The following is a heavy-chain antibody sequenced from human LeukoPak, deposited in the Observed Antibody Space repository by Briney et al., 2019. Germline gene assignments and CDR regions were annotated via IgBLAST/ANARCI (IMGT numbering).Heavy chain of an antibody. CDR1: GDSISSHY. Sequence: SETLSLTCTVSGDSISSHYWSWIRQPPGKGLEWMGFFFEVGSTNYKSSLESRVTMSVDTSKNQFSLKLRSVTAADTAVYYCARVSENYYLLDVWGTGTTVTVSS. J-gene: IGHJ6*04. V-gene: IGHV4-59*11. CDR2: FFEVGST. CDR3: ARVSENYYLLDV. D-gene: IGHD3-10*01.